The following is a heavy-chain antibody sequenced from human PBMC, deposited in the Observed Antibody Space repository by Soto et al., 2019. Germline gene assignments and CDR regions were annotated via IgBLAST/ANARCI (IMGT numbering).Heavy chain of an antibody. CDR2: ISYTGSA. D-gene: IGHD4-17*01. CDR3: ASVNYGDYYYGMDV. V-gene: IGHV4-59*01. CDR1: GGSINYSY. J-gene: IGHJ6*02. Sequence: KPSETLSLTCTVSGGSINYSYWTWIRQPPGKGLEWIGYISYTGSANYNASLKSRLTISVDTSKNQFSLKLSSVTAADTALYYCASVNYGDYYYGMDVWGQGTTVTVSS.